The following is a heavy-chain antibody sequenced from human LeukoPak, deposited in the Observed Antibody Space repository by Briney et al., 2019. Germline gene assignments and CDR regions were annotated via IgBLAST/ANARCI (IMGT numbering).Heavy chain of an antibody. CDR1: GGSISSYY. CDR3: ARGGSSSSRWLIAFDI. J-gene: IGHJ3*02. D-gene: IGHD6-6*01. Sequence: PSETLSLTCTVSGGSISSYYWSWIRQPPGKGLEWIGNIYYSGSTNYNPSLKSRVTISVDTSKNQFSLKLSSVTAADTAVYYCARGGSSSSRWLIAFDIWGQGTMVTVSS. V-gene: IGHV4-59*01. CDR2: IYYSGST.